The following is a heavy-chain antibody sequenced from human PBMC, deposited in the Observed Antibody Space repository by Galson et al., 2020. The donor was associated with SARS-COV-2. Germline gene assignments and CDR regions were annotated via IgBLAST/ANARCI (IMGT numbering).Heavy chain of an antibody. CDR3: ARDQDSSGGACGY. CDR2: ISYDGSNK. V-gene: IGHV3-30-3*01. Sequence: TGGSLRLSCAASGFTLSSYAMHWVRQAPGKGLEWVAVISYDGSNKYYADSVNGRFTISRDNSKNTLYLQMNSLRAEDTAVYYCARDQDSSGGACGYWGQGTLVTVSS. J-gene: IGHJ4*02. D-gene: IGHD6-19*01. CDR1: GFTLSSYA.